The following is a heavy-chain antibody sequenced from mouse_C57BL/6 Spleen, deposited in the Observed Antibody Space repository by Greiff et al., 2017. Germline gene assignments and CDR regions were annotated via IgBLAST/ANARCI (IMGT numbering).Heavy chain of an antibody. D-gene: IGHD2-2*01. V-gene: IGHV1-80*01. CDR1: GYAFSSYW. J-gene: IGHJ3*01. CDR2: IYPGDGDT. CDR3: ARSQGLWLRRENDGFAY. Sequence: LVESGAELVKPGASVKISCKASGYAFSSYWMNWVKQRPGKGLEWIGQIYPGDGDTNYNGKFKGKATLTADKSSSTAYMQLSSLTSEDSAVYFCARSQGLWLRRENDGFAYWGQGTLVTVSA.